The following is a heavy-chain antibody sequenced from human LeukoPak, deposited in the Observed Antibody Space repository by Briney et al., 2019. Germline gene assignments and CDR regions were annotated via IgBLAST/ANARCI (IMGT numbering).Heavy chain of an antibody. CDR3: ARGKQWLVRRFFDY. CDR1: GFTFSSYA. J-gene: IGHJ4*02. Sequence: GSLRLSCAASGFTFSSYAMSWIRQPPGKGLEWIGEINHSGSTNYNPSLKSRVTISVDTSKNQFSLKLSSVTAADTAVYYCARGKQWLVRRFFDYWGQGTLVTVSS. D-gene: IGHD6-19*01. CDR2: INHSGST. V-gene: IGHV4-34*01.